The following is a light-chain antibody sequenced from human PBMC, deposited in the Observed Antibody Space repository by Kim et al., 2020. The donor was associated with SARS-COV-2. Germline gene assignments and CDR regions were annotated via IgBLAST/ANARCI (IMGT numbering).Light chain of an antibody. J-gene: IGLJ3*02. CDR2: VGTGGIVG. Sequence: QLVLTQPPSASASLGASVTLTCTLSSGYSNYKVDWYQQRPGKDPRFVMRVGTGGIVGSKGDGIPDRFSVLGSGLNRYLTIKNIQEEDESDYHCGADHGSGSNFVSWVFGGGTQLTVL. CDR1: SGYSNYK. CDR3: GADHGSGSNFVSWV. V-gene: IGLV9-49*01.